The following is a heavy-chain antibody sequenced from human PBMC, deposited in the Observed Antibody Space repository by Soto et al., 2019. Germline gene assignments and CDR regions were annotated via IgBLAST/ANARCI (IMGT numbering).Heavy chain of an antibody. CDR1: GGSFSGYY. CDR3: ARGRTIFGVVITNYYYYYMDI. Sequence: SETLSLTCAVYGGSFSGYYWSWIRQPPGKGLEWIGEINHSGSTNYNPSLKSRVTISVDTSKNQFSLKLSSVTAADTAVYYCARGRTIFGVVITNYYYYYMDIWGKGTTVTVSS. CDR2: INHSGST. D-gene: IGHD3-3*01. V-gene: IGHV4-34*01. J-gene: IGHJ6*03.